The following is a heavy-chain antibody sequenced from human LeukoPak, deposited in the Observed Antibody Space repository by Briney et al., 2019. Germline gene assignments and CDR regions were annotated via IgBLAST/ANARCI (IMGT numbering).Heavy chain of an antibody. Sequence: ASVTVSCVASGYTFTDYYMHWVRQAPGQGLAWMGWINPNSGGTNYAEKFQGRVTMTRDTSISTAYMELSRLRSDDTAVYYCARDTAGIAVAAHFDYWGQGTLVTVSS. V-gene: IGHV1-2*02. D-gene: IGHD6-19*01. CDR1: GYTFTDYY. J-gene: IGHJ4*02. CDR3: ARDTAGIAVAAHFDY. CDR2: INPNSGGT.